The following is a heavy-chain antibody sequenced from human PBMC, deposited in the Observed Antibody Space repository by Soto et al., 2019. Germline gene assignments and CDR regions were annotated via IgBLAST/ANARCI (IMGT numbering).Heavy chain of an antibody. J-gene: IGHJ4*02. Sequence: PGGSLRLSCAASGFSVSTNYLTWVRQAPGKGLKWVSVLYPDGRAYYADSVKGRFTLSTDNSENSVYLQMNTLRGEDTAVYYCATGLGRKYLDNRGYFYLDYWGQGTLVTVSS. CDR3: ATGLGRKYLDNRGYFYLDY. V-gene: IGHV3-53*01. D-gene: IGHD3-22*01. CDR2: LYPDGRA. CDR1: GFSVSTNY.